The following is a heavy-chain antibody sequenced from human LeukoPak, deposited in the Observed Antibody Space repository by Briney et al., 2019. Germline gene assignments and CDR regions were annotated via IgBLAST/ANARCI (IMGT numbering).Heavy chain of an antibody. D-gene: IGHD3-3*01. CDR2: IKSKTDGGTT. Sequence: PGGSLRPSCAASGFTFSNAWMNWVRQAPGKGLEWVGRIKSKTDGGTTDYAAPVKGRFTISRDDSKNTLYLQMNSLKTEDTAVYYCTTLYDFWSGYPYWGQGTLVTVSS. CDR1: GFTFSNAW. J-gene: IGHJ4*02. CDR3: TTLYDFWSGYPY. V-gene: IGHV3-15*07.